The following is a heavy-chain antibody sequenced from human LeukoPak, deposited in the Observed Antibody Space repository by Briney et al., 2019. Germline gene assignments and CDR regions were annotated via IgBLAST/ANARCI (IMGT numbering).Heavy chain of an antibody. CDR2: IKQDGSQK. V-gene: IGHV3-7*01. D-gene: IGHD1-20*01. CDR3: ARDSGNWNDFDY. J-gene: IGHJ4*02. Sequence: GGSLRLSCAASGFSFSIYWMSWVRQAPGKGLEWVANIKQDGSQKYYVDSVKGRFTISRDNAKNSFFLQMNSLRAEDTAVYYCARDSGNWNDFDYWGQGTLVTVSS. CDR1: GFSFSIYW.